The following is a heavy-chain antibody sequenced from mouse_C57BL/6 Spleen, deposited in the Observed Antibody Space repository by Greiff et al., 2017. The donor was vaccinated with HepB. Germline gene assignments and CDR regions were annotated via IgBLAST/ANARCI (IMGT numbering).Heavy chain of an antibody. D-gene: IGHD2-4*01. Sequence: QVQLQQPGAELVKPGASVKLSCKASGYTFTSYWMHWVKQRPGQGLEWIGMIHPNSGSTNYNEKFKSKATLTVDKSSSTAYMQLSSLTSEDSAVYYCVWANYGDYFDYWGQGTTLTVSS. J-gene: IGHJ2*01. CDR2: IHPNSGST. CDR1: GYTFTSYW. V-gene: IGHV1-64*01. CDR3: VWANYGDYFDY.